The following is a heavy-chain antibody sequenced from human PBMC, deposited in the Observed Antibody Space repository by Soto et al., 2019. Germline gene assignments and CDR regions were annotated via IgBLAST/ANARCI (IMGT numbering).Heavy chain of an antibody. Sequence: AGGSLRLSCAASGFTFSSYAMSWVRQAPGKGLEWVSAISGSGGSTYYADSVKGRFTISRDNSKNPFYLKMNSLRAGDTAVYYCAKGKFPSSIGGTAVYYYGMDVGGQGTTVTVSS. D-gene: IGHD1-26*01. J-gene: IGHJ6*02. V-gene: IGHV3-23*01. CDR1: GFTFSSYA. CDR2: ISGSGGST. CDR3: AKGKFPSSIGGTAVYYYGMDV.